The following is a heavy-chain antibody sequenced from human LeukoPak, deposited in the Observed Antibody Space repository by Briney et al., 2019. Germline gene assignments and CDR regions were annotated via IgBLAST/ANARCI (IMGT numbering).Heavy chain of an antibody. Sequence: GASVNVSCKPSGYPFTNFYIHWVRQAPGQGLEWMGWVNPKSGDTKYAQKFQDRISMTRDTSVSTAYMEVNRLTSDDSAVYYCARDGVLVGSTVLNYWGQGTLVTVAS. D-gene: IGHD1-26*01. V-gene: IGHV1-2*02. J-gene: IGHJ4*01. CDR1: GYPFTNFY. CDR3: ARDGVLVGSTVLNY. CDR2: VNPKSGDT.